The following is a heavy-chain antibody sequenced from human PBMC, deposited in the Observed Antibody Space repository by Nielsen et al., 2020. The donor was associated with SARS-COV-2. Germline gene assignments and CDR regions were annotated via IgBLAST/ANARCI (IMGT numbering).Heavy chain of an antibody. J-gene: IGHJ5*01. CDR3: ARLSGYCDTSNCFAGDS. Sequence: SWVRQPPGKGLEWIGQIYHGGSTNYSPSLKSRVTMSVDKSNNQFSLKLTSVTAADTAVYYCARLSGYCDTSNCFAGDSWGHGTSVTVPS. D-gene: IGHD2-15*01. V-gene: IGHV4-4*02. CDR2: IYHGGST.